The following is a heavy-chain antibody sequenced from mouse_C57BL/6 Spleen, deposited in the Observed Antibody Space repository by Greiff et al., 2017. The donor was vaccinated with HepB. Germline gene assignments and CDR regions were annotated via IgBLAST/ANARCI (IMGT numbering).Heavy chain of an antibody. V-gene: IGHV1-81*01. D-gene: IGHD1-1*01. CDR3: ASEDYYGSSPYWYFDV. CDR1: GYTFTSYG. CDR2: IYPRSGNT. Sequence: VKLMESGAELARPGASVKLSCKASGYTFTSYGISWVKQRTGQGLEWIGEIYPRSGNTYYNEKFKGKATLTADKSSSTAYMELRSLTSEDSAVYFCASEDYYGSSPYWYFDVWGTGTTVTVSS. J-gene: IGHJ1*03.